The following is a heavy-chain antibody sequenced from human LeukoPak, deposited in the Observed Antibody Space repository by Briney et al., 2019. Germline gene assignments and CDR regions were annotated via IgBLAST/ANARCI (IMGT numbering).Heavy chain of an antibody. CDR1: GYTFTSYD. Sequence: GASVKVSCKASGYTFTSYDINWVGQAGGQGGEGMGWMNPNRGKTGYAQKFQGRVTMTRNTPISTAYMELSSLRSQDTTLYYCARLGEPADDSGYDLADHYCMDVSGQGTTVTVSS. CDR2: MNPNRGKT. V-gene: IGHV1-8*01. J-gene: IGHJ6*02. CDR3: ARLGEPADDSGYDLADHYCMDV. D-gene: IGHD5-12*01.